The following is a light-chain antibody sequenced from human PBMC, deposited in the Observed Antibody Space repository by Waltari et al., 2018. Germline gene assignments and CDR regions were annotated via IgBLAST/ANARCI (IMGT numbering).Light chain of an antibody. CDR3: QQYKSSST. V-gene: IGKV1-5*03. Sequence: DIRLAQSPSTLSASVGDRVTITCRASESIDTWLAWYQLKPGKAPKLRIYKASTLQSGVPSLFSGSGSGTEFTLTISSLQPDDLATFYCQQYKSSSTFGQGTKVQIK. J-gene: IGKJ2*01. CDR1: ESIDTW. CDR2: KAS.